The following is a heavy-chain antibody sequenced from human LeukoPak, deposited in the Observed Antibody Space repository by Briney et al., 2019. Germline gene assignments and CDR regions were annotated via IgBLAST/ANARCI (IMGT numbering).Heavy chain of an antibody. J-gene: IGHJ4*02. CDR2: IGGSDGTT. Sequence: PGGSLRLSCAASGFTFSSCAMTWVRQAPGKGLEWVSVIGGSDGTTYYADSVKGRFTISRDSSKNMLYLQMDNVRAVDTAVYYCAKGTSPSCFGSLDYWGQGTLATVSS. D-gene: IGHD2-2*01. V-gene: IGHV3-23*01. CDR3: AKGTSPSCFGSLDY. CDR1: GFTFSSCA.